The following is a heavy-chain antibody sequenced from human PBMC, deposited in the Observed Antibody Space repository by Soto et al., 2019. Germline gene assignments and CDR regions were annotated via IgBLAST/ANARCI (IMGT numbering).Heavy chain of an antibody. D-gene: IGHD3-10*01. CDR3: ASDVNSGRFDY. J-gene: IGHJ4*02. Sequence: QVQLVQYGADVKKPGASVKVSCKASGYTFTSYAISWVRQAPGQGLEWMGWISAHNGNTKYAQKLQGRVTMTTDTSTSTSYMDLRSLRSDDTAVYYCASDVNSGRFDYWGQGTLVTVSS. V-gene: IGHV1-18*01. CDR2: ISAHNGNT. CDR1: GYTFTSYA.